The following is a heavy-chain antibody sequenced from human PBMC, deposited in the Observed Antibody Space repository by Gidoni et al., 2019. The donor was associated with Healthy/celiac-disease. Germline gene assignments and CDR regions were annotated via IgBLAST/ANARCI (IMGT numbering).Heavy chain of an antibody. CDR3: ARGHSNYGLGGPLTYYYYYMDV. Sequence: QVQLVQSGAEVKKPGSSVKVSCKASGGTFSRSAISWVRRAPGPGLEWMGGIIPIFGTADYAQKFQGRVTITADESTSTAYMELSSLRSEDTAVYYCARGHSNYGLGGPLTYYYYYMDVWGKGTTVTVSS. CDR1: GGTFSRSA. V-gene: IGHV1-69*01. D-gene: IGHD4-4*01. J-gene: IGHJ6*03. CDR2: IIPIFGTA.